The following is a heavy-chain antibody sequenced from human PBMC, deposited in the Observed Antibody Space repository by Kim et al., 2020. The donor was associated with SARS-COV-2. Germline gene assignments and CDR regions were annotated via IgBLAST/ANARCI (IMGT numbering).Heavy chain of an antibody. CDR3: ARDAHRYGMDV. CDR2: T. Sequence: THYNPSIKRRVTISVDTTKNQFSLKRSSVTAADTAVYYCARDAHRYGMDVWGQGTTVTVSS. J-gene: IGHJ6*02. V-gene: IGHV4-39*07.